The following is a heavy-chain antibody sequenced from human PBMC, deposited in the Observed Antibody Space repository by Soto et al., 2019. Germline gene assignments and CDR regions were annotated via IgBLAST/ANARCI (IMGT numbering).Heavy chain of an antibody. D-gene: IGHD2-2*01. J-gene: IGHJ4*02. CDR3: ASCRRYSIVVVPAVPPPCDY. V-gene: IGHV3-66*01. Sequence: PGGALRLSCAASGFTVSSNYMSWVRQAPGKGLEWVSVIYSGGSTYYADSVKGGFTISRDNSKNTLFLQMNSLRAEDTAVYYFASCRRYSIVVVPAVPPPCDYWGQGTLVTVSS. CDR1: GFTVSSNY. CDR2: IYSGGST.